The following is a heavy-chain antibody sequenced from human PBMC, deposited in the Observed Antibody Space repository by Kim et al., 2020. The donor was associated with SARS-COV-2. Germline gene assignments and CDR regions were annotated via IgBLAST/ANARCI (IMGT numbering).Heavy chain of an antibody. V-gene: IGHV4-61*02. Sequence: SETLSLTCTVSGGSISSGSYYWSWIRQSAGKGLEWIGRIYTSGSTNYNPSLKSRVTISVDTSKNQFSLKLSSVTAADTAVYYCARERRDGYKSNAFDIWGQGTMVTVSS. J-gene: IGHJ3*02. D-gene: IGHD5-12*01. CDR1: GGSISSGSYY. CDR3: ARERRDGYKSNAFDI. CDR2: IYTSGST.